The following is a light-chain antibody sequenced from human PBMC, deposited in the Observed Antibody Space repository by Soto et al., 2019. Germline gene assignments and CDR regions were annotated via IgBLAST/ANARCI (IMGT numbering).Light chain of an antibody. CDR1: SSDVGAYDS. CDR2: DVT. Sequence: QSVLTQPASVSGSPGQSITISCTGTSSDVGAYDSVAWYQHNPGKAPKLMIYDVTNRPSGVSSRFSGSKSGNTASLSISGLRAEDEADYYCSSYTTSRTLVFAIGTKVTVL. CDR3: SSYTTSRTLV. V-gene: IGLV2-14*01. J-gene: IGLJ1*01.